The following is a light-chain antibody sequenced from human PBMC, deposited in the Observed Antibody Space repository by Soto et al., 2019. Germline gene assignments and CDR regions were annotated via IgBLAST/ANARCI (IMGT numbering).Light chain of an antibody. Sequence: HSALTQPPSSSGSPGQSVAISCTGTSSDVGGYNYVSWYQQHPGKAPTLMIYAVNKRPSVVLDRFSGSKSGNTASLTASGLQAEDEADYYSSSVAGSSTVFGTGTNVTVL. CDR2: AVN. CDR3: SSVAGSSTV. V-gene: IGLV2-8*01. J-gene: IGLJ1*01. CDR1: SSDVGGYNY.